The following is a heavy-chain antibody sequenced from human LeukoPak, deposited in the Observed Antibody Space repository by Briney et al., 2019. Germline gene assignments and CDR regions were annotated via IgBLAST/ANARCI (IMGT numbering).Heavy chain of an antibody. J-gene: IGHJ1*01. Sequence: PGGSLRLSCAASGFTFSSYAMSWVRRAPGKRLEWVSAISGSGGSTYYADSVKGRFTISRDNSKNTLYLQMNSLRAEDTAVYYCASSLHCSSTSCPEYFQHWGQGTLVTVSS. CDR1: GFTFSSYA. V-gene: IGHV3-23*01. CDR3: ASSLHCSSTSCPEYFQH. CDR2: ISGSGGST. D-gene: IGHD2-2*01.